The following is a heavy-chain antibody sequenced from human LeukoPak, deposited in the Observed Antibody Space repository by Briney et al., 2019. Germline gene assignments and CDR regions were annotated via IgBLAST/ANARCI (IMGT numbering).Heavy chain of an antibody. CDR2: INEDGSNK. J-gene: IGHJ4*02. CDR3: TRVIVAVPGYFDYFDF. V-gene: IGHV3-7*01. CDR1: GFRFSNHY. Sequence: PGGSLRLSCTASGFRFSNHYMRWIRQAPGKGLEWVANINEDGSNKWHLGSVKGRSTVSRDNARNSLYLQMNSLRVEDTAVYYCTRVIVAVPGYFDYFDFWGQGVLVTVSS. D-gene: IGHD6-19*01.